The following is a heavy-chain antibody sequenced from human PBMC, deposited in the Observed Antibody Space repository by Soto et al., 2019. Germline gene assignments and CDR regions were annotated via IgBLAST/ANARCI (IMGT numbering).Heavy chain of an antibody. CDR1: GFTFSSYA. D-gene: IGHD6-13*01. Sequence: EVQLLESGGDLVQPGGSLRLSCAASGFTFSSYAMAWVRQPPEKGLEWVSTFSGSGGTTYYADSVRGRFTISRDDSKNTLYLQMNSLRVEDTALYYCAKARTSSWSLDYWGQGTLVTVSS. V-gene: IGHV3-23*01. CDR3: AKARTSSWSLDY. J-gene: IGHJ4*02. CDR2: FSGSGGTT.